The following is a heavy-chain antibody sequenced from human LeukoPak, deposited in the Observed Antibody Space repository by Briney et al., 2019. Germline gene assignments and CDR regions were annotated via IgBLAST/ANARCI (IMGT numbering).Heavy chain of an antibody. Sequence: SETLSLTCAVYGGSFSGYNWSWIRQPPGKGLEWLGEINHSGSTNYNPSLKSRVTISVDTSKNQFSLKLSTVTAAEKPVYYCAEGQGYYCSGSYYPKQASPYDYWGQGTLVTVSS. J-gene: IGHJ4*02. CDR3: AEGQGYYCSGSYYPKQASPYDY. CDR2: INHSGST. V-gene: IGHV4-34*01. CDR1: GGSFSGYN. D-gene: IGHD3-10*01.